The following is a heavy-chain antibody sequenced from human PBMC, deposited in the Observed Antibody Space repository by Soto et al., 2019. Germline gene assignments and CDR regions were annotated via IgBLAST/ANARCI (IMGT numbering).Heavy chain of an antibody. CDR1: GFTFTGYY. V-gene: IGHV1-2*04. CDR2: INPKTGGT. Sequence: ASVKVSCKASGFTFTGYYIHWVRQAPGQGPEWMGWINPKTGGTKYAQKFQGWVTLTRDTSISTAYMEVNSLRSNDTAVYYCARDQGAWPYNWFDFWGQGSLVTVSS. CDR3: ARDQGAWPYNWFDF. J-gene: IGHJ5*01.